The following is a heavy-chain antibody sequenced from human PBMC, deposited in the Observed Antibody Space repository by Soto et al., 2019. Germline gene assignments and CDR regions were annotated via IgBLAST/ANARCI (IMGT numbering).Heavy chain of an antibody. CDR2: ISAYNGNT. CDR1: GYTFTSYG. Sequence: QVQLVQSGAEVKKPGASVKVSCKASGYTFTSYGISWVRQAPGQGLEWMGWISAYNGNTNYAQKFQGRVTMTTETYTGQAYMELRSVRSDDTAVYYCASDRYCISTSGYPYYGMDVWGQGTTVTVSS. J-gene: IGHJ6*02. D-gene: IGHD2-2*01. V-gene: IGHV1-18*01. CDR3: ASDRYCISTSGYPYYGMDV.